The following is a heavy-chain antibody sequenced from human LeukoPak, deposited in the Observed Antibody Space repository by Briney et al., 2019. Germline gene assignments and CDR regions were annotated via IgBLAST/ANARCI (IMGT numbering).Heavy chain of an antibody. Sequence: SETLSLTCAVYGGSFSNYDWTWIRQPPGKGLEWIGEIHHSESTNYNPSLKSRITISADTSKRQFSLRLSSVTGADTAVYYCARGRSRVTIFGVALNWLDSWGQGNLVTVSS. J-gene: IGHJ5*01. V-gene: IGHV4-34*01. CDR3: ARGRSRVTIFGVALNWLDS. CDR1: GGSFSNYD. CDR2: IHHSEST. D-gene: IGHD3-3*01.